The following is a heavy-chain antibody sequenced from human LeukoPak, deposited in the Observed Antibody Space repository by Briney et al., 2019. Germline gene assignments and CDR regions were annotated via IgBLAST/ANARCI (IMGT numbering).Heavy chain of an antibody. J-gene: IGHJ5*02. D-gene: IGHD6-13*01. CDR1: GYSISSGYY. Sequence: SETLSLTCTVSGYSISSGYYWGWIRQPPGKGLEWIGTIYHSGSTYYNPSLKSRVTISVDASKNQFSLKLSSVTAADTAVYYCARGYSSSWYFNWFDPWGQGTLVTVSS. CDR3: ARGYSSSWYFNWFDP. CDR2: IYHSGST. V-gene: IGHV4-38-2*02.